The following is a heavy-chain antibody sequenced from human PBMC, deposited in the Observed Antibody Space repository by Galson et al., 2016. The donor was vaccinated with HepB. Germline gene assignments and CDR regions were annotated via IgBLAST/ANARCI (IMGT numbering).Heavy chain of an antibody. CDR2: IYYHGAT. CDR1: GDSISSSSAY. D-gene: IGHD3-3*01. V-gene: IGHV4-39*01. Sequence: ETLSLTCTVAGDSISSSSAYWGWVRQSPGRGLEWIGSIYYHGATFYNPSLESRLRMSVDTSTSQFSLRLTSVTAADTAVYYCVRHLRGYRGSYGMDVWGQGTTVTVSS. CDR3: VRHLRGYRGSYGMDV. J-gene: IGHJ6*02.